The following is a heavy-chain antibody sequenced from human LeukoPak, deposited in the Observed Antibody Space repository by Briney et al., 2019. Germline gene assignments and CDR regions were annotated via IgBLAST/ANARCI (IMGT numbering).Heavy chain of an antibody. V-gene: IGHV3-30*04. CDR2: ISYDGSNT. CDR3: ARDQSRRYCTGNLCYYFDY. D-gene: IGHD2-8*02. J-gene: IGHJ4*02. Sequence: GGSLRLSCAASGFTFSNYVMHWVRQAPGKGLEWVAIISYDGSNTYYADSVKGRFTISRDNSENTLYLQMNSLRAEDTAVYYCARDQSRRYCTGNLCYYFDYWGQGTLVTVSS. CDR1: GFTFSNYV.